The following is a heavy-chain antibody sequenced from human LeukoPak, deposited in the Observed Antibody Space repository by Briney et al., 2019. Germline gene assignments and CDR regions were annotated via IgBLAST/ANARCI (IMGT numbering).Heavy chain of an antibody. CDR1: GFTFSSYG. V-gene: IGHV3-33*01. CDR3: AATSGTGAFDI. D-gene: IGHD2-8*02. Sequence: GGSLRLSCAASGFTFSSYGMHWVRKAPGKGLEWVTVIWYDGSNKYYADSVKGRFTISRDNSKNTLYLQMNSLRAEDTAVYYCAATSGTGAFDIWGQGTMVTVSS. J-gene: IGHJ3*02. CDR2: IWYDGSNK.